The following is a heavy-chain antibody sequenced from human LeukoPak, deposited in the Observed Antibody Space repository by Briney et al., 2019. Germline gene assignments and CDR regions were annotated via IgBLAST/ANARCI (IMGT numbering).Heavy chain of an antibody. V-gene: IGHV3-11*04. J-gene: IGHJ6*02. CDR1: GFTFSDYY. D-gene: IGHD2-15*01. CDR2: ISSSGSTI. Sequence: GGSLRLSCAASGFTFSDYYMSWIRQAPGKGLEWVSYISSSGSTIYYADSVKGRFTISRDNAKNSLYLQMNSLRAEDTAVYYCARDGGLGYCSGGSCYSSYYYYGMDVWGQGTTVTASS. CDR3: ARDGGLGYCSGGSCYSSYYYYGMDV.